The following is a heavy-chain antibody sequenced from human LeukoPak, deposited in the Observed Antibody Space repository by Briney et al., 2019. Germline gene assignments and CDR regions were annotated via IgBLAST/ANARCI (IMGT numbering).Heavy chain of an antibody. CDR2: IYSGGST. V-gene: IGHV3-53*01. CDR3: ALYYYDSSGYYNRFDP. D-gene: IGHD3-22*01. J-gene: IGHJ5*02. Sequence: PGGSLRLSCAASGFTVSSNYMSWVRQAPGKGLEWVSVIYSGGSTYYADSVKGRFTISRDNSKNTLYLQMNSLRAEDTAVYYCALYYYDSSGYYNRFDPWGQGTLVTVSS. CDR1: GFTVSSNY.